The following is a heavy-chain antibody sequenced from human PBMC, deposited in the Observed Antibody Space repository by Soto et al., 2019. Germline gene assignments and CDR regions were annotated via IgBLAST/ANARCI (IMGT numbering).Heavy chain of an antibody. J-gene: IGHJ6*01. V-gene: IGHV3-73*01. Sequence: EVQLVESGGGLVQPGGSLKLSCAASGFIFSGSAMHWVRQASGKGLEWVGRVRTRPNNYATEYNTSVKGRFTISRDDSKNTTYLEMKSRKTEHSAAYYCTRPMGNGDYRNTTNAVHVWGKGTPITVS. CDR2: VRTRPNNYAT. CDR3: TRPMGNGDYRNTTNAVHV. CDR1: GFIFSGSA. D-gene: IGHD4-17*01.